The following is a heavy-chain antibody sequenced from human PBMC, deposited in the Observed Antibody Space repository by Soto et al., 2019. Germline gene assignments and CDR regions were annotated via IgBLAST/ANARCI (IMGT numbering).Heavy chain of an antibody. CDR2: INHVATT. J-gene: IGHJ4*02. V-gene: IGHV4-34*01. Sequence: VQLQQWGAGLLKPSETLSLTCEVSGGSFGGYYWSWIRQPPGTGLEWIGEINHVATTNYNQYLKSRVTISLDMSKNQFSLKLTSVTAADTSVYYCARHYYDSTGYYRSPLGDWGQGTLVTVSS. CDR1: GGSFGGYY. CDR3: ARHYYDSTGYYRSPLGD. D-gene: IGHD3-22*01.